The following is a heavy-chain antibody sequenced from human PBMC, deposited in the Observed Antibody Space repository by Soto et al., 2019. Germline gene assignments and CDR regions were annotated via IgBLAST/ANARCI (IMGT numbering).Heavy chain of an antibody. CDR2: IWYDGSNK. Sequence: GGSLRLSCAASGFTFSSYGMHWVRQAPGKGLEWVAVIWYDGSNKYYADSVKGRFTISRDNSKNTLYLQMNSLRAEDTAVYYCARDSYYGRLLDYFDYWGQGTLVTVSS. V-gene: IGHV3-33*01. CDR1: GFTFSSYG. D-gene: IGHD1-26*01. CDR3: ARDSYYGRLLDYFDY. J-gene: IGHJ4*02.